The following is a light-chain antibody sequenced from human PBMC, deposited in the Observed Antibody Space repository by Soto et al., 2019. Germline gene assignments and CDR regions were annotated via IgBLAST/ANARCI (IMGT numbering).Light chain of an antibody. CDR3: SSYTSSSTLYV. CDR1: NREVGGYNY. Sequence: QSVLTQPASVSGAPGPSITISLTGTNREVGGYNYVSWYQQHPGKAPKLMIYDVSNRPSGVSNRFSGSKSGNTASLTISGLQAEDEADYYCSSYTSSSTLYVFGTGTKVTVL. V-gene: IGLV2-14*01. J-gene: IGLJ1*01. CDR2: DVS.